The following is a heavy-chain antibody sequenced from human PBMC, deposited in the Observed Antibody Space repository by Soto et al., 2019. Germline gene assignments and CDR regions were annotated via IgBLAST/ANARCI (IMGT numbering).Heavy chain of an antibody. Sequence: EVQLLESGGSLVQPGESLRLSCAASGFSLSNYAMSWFRHAPGKGLEWVSVISVRGVTFTAGAVKDLFTICRDNSKNTLNLEKNSLRDVDTAVDYCAKQQGSGTPYYYTMDVWGKGTTVTVSS. CDR2: ISVRGVT. D-gene: IGHD3-10*01. J-gene: IGHJ6*04. V-gene: IGHV3-23*01. CDR3: AKQQGSGTPYYYTMDV. CDR1: GFSLSNYA.